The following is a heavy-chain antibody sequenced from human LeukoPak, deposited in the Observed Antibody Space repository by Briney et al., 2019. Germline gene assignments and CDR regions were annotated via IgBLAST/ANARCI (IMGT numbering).Heavy chain of an antibody. J-gene: IGHJ3*02. CDR1: RGTFSSYA. V-gene: IGHV1-69*13. CDR2: IIPIFGTA. CDR3: ARDTLRYLDNDAFDI. D-gene: IGHD3-9*01. Sequence: ASVKVSCKASRGTFSSYAISWVRQAPGQGLEWMGGIIPIFGTANYAQKFQGRVTITADESTSTAYMELSSLRSEDTAVYYCARDTLRYLDNDAFDIWGQGTMVTVSS.